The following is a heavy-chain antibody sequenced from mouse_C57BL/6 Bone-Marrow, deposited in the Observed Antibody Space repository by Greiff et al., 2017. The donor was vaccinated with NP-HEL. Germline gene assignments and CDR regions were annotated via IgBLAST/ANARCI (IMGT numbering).Heavy chain of an antibody. J-gene: IGHJ2*01. V-gene: IGHV5-17*01. CDR1: GFTFSDYG. D-gene: IGHD2-4*01. CDR2: ISSGSSTI. Sequence: EVQLVESGGGLVKPGGSLKLSCAASGFTFSDYGMHWVRQAPEKGLEWVAYISSGSSTIYYADTVKGRFTISRDNAKYTLFLQMTSLRSEDTAMYYCAGLRQYYFDYWGQGTTLTVSS. CDR3: AGLRQYYFDY.